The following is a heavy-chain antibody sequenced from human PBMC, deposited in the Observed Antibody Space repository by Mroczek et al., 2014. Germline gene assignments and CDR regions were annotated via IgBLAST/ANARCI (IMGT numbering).Heavy chain of an antibody. CDR1: GFSLSTSGMC. J-gene: IGHJ3*02. D-gene: IGHD3-22*01. Sequence: QVTLKESGPAPVKPTQTLTLTCTFSGFSLSTSGMCVSWIRQPPGKALEWLALIDWDDDKYYSTSLKTQAHHLQGHLQKPGGPYMTNMDPVDTATYYCARSYYYDSSGYLGQEKLVTSDAFDIVGPKGQVVHVSS. CDR2: IDWDDDK. V-gene: IGHV2-70*01. CDR3: ARSYYYDSSGYLGQEKLVTSDAFDI.